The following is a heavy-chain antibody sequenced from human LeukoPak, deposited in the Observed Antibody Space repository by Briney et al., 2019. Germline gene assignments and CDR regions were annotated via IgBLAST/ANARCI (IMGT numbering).Heavy chain of an antibody. CDR2: INHSGIN. J-gene: IGHJ6*02. CDR3: AKKKVDVMGNQYYYYYGLDV. D-gene: IGHD3-16*01. CDR1: GGSFSGYS. V-gene: IGHV4-34*01. Sequence: SETLSLTCAVYGGSFSGYSLTWIRQPPGKGLEWIGEINHSGINHFNPSLKSRVSISADTSKKQVFLNLSSVTAADTAVYYCAKKKVDVMGNQYYYYYGLDVWGQGTTVTVSS.